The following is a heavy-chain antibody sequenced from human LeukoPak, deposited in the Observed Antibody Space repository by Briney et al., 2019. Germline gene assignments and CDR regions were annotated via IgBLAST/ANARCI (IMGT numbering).Heavy chain of an antibody. CDR3: ARGTTWIQLWSPFDY. CDR1: GFTFSSYA. V-gene: IGHV3-30*04. J-gene: IGHJ4*02. Sequence: GRSLRLSCAASGFTFSSYAMPWVRQAPGKGLEWVAVISYDGSNKYYADSVKGRFTISRDNSKNTLYLQMNSLRAEDTAVYYCARGTTWIQLWSPFDYLGQGTLVTVSS. D-gene: IGHD5-18*01. CDR2: ISYDGSNK.